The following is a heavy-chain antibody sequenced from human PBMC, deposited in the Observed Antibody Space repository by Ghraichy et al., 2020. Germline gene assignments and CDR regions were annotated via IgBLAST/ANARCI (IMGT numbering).Heavy chain of an antibody. CDR2: ISSSSSYI. Sequence: GGSLTLSCAASGFTFSSYSMNWVRQAPGKGLEWVSSISSSSSYIYYADSVKGRFTISRDNAKNSLYLQMNSLRAEDTAVYYCARVKDDFWSGYPLDYWGQGTLVTVSS. V-gene: IGHV3-21*01. CDR1: GFTFSSYS. J-gene: IGHJ4*02. CDR3: ARVKDDFWSGYPLDY. D-gene: IGHD3-3*01.